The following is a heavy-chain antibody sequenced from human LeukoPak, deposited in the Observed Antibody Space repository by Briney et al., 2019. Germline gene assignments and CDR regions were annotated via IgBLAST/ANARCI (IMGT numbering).Heavy chain of an antibody. CDR3: ARVVATPHFDY. CDR1: GFTFSSYW. V-gene: IGHV3-7*01. J-gene: IGHJ4*02. Sequence: GGSLRLSCAASGFTFSSYWMSWVRQAPGKGLEWVANIKQDGSEKYYVDSVKGRFTISRDNAKDSLYLQMNSLRAEDTAVYCCARVVATPHFDYWGQGTLVTVSS. D-gene: IGHD2-15*01. CDR2: IKQDGSEK.